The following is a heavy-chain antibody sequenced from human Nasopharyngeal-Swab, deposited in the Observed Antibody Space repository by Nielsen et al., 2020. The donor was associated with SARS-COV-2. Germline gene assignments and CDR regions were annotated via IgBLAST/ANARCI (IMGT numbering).Heavy chain of an antibody. Sequence: GESLKISCAASGFTFRGYAMSWVRQAPGKGLEWVSVTEIGGTTHYADSVKGRFTISRDNSKNTLYLQMNSLRAEDTAVYYCAREAQTGYSSGWTYYYYGMDVWGQGTTVTVSS. CDR2: TEIGGTT. V-gene: IGHV3-66*02. CDR1: GFTFRGYA. CDR3: AREAQTGYSSGWTYYYYGMDV. D-gene: IGHD6-19*01. J-gene: IGHJ6*02.